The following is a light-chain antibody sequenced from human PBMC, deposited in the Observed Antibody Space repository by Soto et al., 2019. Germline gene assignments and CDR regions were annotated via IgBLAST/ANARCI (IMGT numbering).Light chain of an antibody. CDR1: ETVATN. Sequence: PGERATLSCWASETVATNLAWYQQKPGQAPRLLISGASTRAAGISDRFRGSGSGTEFTLTISSLRSEDSAIYYCQQYFGWPPMTFGQGTKV. CDR2: GAS. V-gene: IGKV3-15*01. J-gene: IGKJ1*01. CDR3: QQYFGWPPMT.